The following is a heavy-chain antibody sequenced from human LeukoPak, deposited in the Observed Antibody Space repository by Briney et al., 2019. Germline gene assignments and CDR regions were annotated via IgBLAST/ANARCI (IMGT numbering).Heavy chain of an antibody. CDR1: GGTFSSYA. CDR3: VVVAATGDAFDI. Sequence: ASVKVSCKASGGTFSSYAISWVRQAPGQGLEWMGRIIPIFGIANYAQKFQGRVTITADKSTSTDYMELSSLRSEDTAVYYCVVVAATGDAFDIWGKGTMVTVSS. D-gene: IGHD2-15*01. V-gene: IGHV1-69*04. J-gene: IGHJ3*02. CDR2: IIPIFGIA.